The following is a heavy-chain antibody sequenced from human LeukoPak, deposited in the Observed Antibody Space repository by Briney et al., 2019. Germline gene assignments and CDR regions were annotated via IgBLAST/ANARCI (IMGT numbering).Heavy chain of an antibody. CDR2: IYTSDNT. D-gene: IGHD2-15*01. Sequence: PSETLSLTCTVSGSSISAYYWTWIRRPAGRGLEWIGRIYTSDNTDYNPPLKSRVTMSVDTSKNQFSLKLTSVAAADTAVYYCARDFDRAGGDYFDYWGQGALVTVSS. V-gene: IGHV4-4*07. CDR3: ARDFDRAGGDYFDY. J-gene: IGHJ4*02. CDR1: GSSISAYY.